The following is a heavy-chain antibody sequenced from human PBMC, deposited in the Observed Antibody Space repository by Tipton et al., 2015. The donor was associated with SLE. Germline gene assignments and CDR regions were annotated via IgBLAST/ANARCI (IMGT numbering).Heavy chain of an antibody. J-gene: IGHJ4*02. D-gene: IGHD3-22*01. CDR2: IKSKTDGGTT. Sequence: SLRLSCAASGFTFSYAWMNWVRQAPGKGLEWVGLIKSKTDGGTTDYAAPVKGRFTISRDDSKNMLYLQMNSLKTEDTAVYYCTTDVRSSPWYYYDSSGSDYWGQGTLVTVSS. V-gene: IGHV3-15*07. CDR1: GFTFSYAW. CDR3: TTDVRSSPWYYYDSSGSDY.